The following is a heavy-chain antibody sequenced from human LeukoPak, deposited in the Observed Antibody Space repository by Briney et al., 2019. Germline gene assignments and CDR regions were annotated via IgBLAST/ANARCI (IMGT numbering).Heavy chain of an antibody. D-gene: IGHD3-3*01. CDR3: XXXXXXLLEWSPTKGKETHYFDS. CDR2: IYHSGSA. Sequence: SETLSLTCAVSGGSISSNNWWSWVRQPPGKGLEWIGEIYHSGSANYNPSLKSRVTISIDKSKIQFSLKLSSVTAADTAVYYXXXXXXXLLEWSPTKGKETHYFDSWGQGTLVTVSS. J-gene: IGHJ4*02. V-gene: IGHV4-4*02. CDR1: GGSISSNNW.